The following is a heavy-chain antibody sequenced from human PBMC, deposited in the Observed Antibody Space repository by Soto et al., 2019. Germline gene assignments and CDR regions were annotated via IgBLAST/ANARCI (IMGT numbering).Heavy chain of an antibody. CDR2: INAGNGNT. CDR3: ARGIVVVPAAVDWFDP. Sequence: ASVKVYCKASVYTFTSYAVRWVRQATGQRLEWMGWINAGNGNTKYSQKFQGRVTITRDTSASTAYMELSSLRSEDTAVYYCARGIVVVPAAVDWFDPWGQGTLVTVS. J-gene: IGHJ5*02. D-gene: IGHD2-2*01. V-gene: IGHV1-3*01. CDR1: VYTFTSYA.